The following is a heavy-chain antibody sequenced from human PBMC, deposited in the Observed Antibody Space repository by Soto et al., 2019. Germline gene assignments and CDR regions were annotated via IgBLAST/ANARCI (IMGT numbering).Heavy chain of an antibody. CDR1: GGSISSYD. J-gene: IGHJ4*02. D-gene: IGHD3-22*01. V-gene: IGHV4-59*01. Sequence: QVQLQESGPGLVKPSETLSLTCTVSGGSISSYDWSWIRQPPGKGLEWIGYIYYSGSTNYNPSLKSRVTISVDSSKNQFSLKLSSVTAAHTAVYYCARDRYYDSSGYYFFDYSGQGTLVTVSS. CDR2: IYYSGST. CDR3: ARDRYYDSSGYYFFDY.